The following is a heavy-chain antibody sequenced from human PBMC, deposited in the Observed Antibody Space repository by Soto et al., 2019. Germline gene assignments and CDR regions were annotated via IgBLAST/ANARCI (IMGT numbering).Heavy chain of an antibody. CDR2: ISSGGEYT. Sequence: EVQLVESGGGLVKPGGSLRLSCLVSGFTFSSYSMNWVRQAPGKGLEWVSSISSGGEYTYYADSVKGRFTISRDNAKNSVYLQMNSLTAEDTALYYCARDFKESQYYYYCMDVWGKGTTVTVSS. J-gene: IGHJ6*03. V-gene: IGHV3-21*06. CDR1: GFTFSSYS. CDR3: ARDFKESQYYYYCMDV. D-gene: IGHD3-10*01.